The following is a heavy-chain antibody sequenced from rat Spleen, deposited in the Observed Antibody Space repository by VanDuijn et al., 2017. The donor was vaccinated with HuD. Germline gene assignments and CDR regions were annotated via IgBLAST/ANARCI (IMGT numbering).Heavy chain of an antibody. Sequence: QVQLKESGPGLVQPSQTLSLTCTVSGFSLTSYHVSWVRQPPEKSMEWIAAISSGGSTYYNSALKSRMSISRDTSKSQVFLKMNSLQTEDTAMYYCAHYEWGQGVMVTVSS. D-gene: IGHD1-12*01. CDR1: GFSLTSYH. CDR2: ISSGGST. CDR3: AHYE. V-gene: IGHV2S12*01. J-gene: IGHJ2*01.